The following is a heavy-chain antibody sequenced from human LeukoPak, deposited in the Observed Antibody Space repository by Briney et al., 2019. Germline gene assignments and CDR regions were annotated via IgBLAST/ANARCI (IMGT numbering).Heavy chain of an antibody. J-gene: IGHJ4*02. CDR3: AKDSCGGDCYSFDY. Sequence: GRSLRLSCAASGFTFSNYGMHWVRQVPGKGLEWVAAIWFDGIRKYYADSVKGRLTISRDNSKNTLYLQMNSLSAEDTAVYYCAKDSCGGDCYSFDYWGQGTLVTVSS. V-gene: IGHV3-33*06. CDR1: GFTFSNYG. CDR2: IWFDGIRK. D-gene: IGHD2-21*02.